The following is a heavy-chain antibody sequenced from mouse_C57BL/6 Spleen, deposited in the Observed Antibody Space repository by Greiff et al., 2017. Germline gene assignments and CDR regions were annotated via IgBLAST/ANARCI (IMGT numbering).Heavy chain of an antibody. CDR3: ARYKEYDYGMDY. CDR1: GYTFTDYN. D-gene: IGHD2-4*01. V-gene: IGHV1-18*01. Sequence: EVKLVESGPELVKPGASVKIPCKASGYTFTDYNMDWVKQSHGKSLEWIGDINPNNGGTIYNQKFKGKATLTVDKSSSTAYMELRSLTSEDTAVYYCARYKEYDYGMDYWGQGTSVTVSS. CDR2: INPNNGGT. J-gene: IGHJ4*01.